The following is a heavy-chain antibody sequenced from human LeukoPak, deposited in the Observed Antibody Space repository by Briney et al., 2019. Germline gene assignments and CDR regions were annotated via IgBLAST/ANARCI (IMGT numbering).Heavy chain of an antibody. J-gene: IGHJ6*03. D-gene: IGHD3-22*01. Sequence: GGSLRLSCAASGFTFSSYGMHWVRQAPGKGLEWVAVISYDGSNKYYADSVKGRFTISRDNSKNTLYLQMNSLRAEDTAVYYCAKDASGYYYDSSGYLAGDYYYYMDVWGKGTTVTISS. V-gene: IGHV3-30*18. CDR2: ISYDGSNK. CDR1: GFTFSSYG. CDR3: AKDASGYYYDSSGYLAGDYYYYMDV.